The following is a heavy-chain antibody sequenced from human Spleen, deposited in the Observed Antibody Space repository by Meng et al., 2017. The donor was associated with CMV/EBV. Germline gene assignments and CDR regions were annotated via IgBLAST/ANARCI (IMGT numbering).Heavy chain of an antibody. CDR3: AREVDHVDFYDSSTWFDP. J-gene: IGHJ5*02. CDR2: LNPKIGGT. Sequence: FTGYFVQWVRQAPGQGLEWMGWLNPKIGGTNYAQKFQGRVTMTRDTSISTAYMELRSLRPGDTAVYYCAREVDHVDFYDSSTWFDPWGQGTLVTVSS. D-gene: IGHD3-3*01. CDR1: FTGYF. V-gene: IGHV1-2*02.